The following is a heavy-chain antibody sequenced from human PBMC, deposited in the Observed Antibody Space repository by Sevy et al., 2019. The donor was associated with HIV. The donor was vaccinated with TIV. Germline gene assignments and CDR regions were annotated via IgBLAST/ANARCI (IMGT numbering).Heavy chain of an antibody. V-gene: IGHV3-9*01. CDR2: ISWNSGNI. CDR3: AKDSSYYYGSGTYKRYSFDY. D-gene: IGHD3-10*01. Sequence: GGSLRLSCAASGFTFEDYAMHWVRQAPGKGLEWVSGISWNSGNIGYTDAVKGRFTISRDNAENSLFLQMNSLRAEDTALYYCAKDSSYYYGSGTYKRYSFDYWGQGALVTVSS. J-gene: IGHJ4*02. CDR1: GFTFEDYA.